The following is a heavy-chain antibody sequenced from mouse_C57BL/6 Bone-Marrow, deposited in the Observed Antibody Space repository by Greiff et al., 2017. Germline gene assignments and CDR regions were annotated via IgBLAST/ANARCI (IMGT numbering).Heavy chain of an antibody. CDR1: GYTFTDYE. J-gene: IGHJ3*01. D-gene: IGHD2-10*02. V-gene: IGHV1-15*01. Sequence: QVQLQQSGAELVRPGASVTLSCKASGYTFTDYEMHWVKLTPVHGLEWIGAIDPETGGTAYNQKFKGKAILTADKSSSTAYMELRSLTSEDSAVYYCTREGYGNFAWFAYWGQGTLVTVSA. CDR3: TREGYGNFAWFAY. CDR2: IDPETGGT.